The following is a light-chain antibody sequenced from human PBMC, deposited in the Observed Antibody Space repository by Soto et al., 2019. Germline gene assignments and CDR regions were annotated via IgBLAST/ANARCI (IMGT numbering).Light chain of an antibody. CDR2: ATS. J-gene: IGKJ4*01. CDR3: QQANSFPALT. V-gene: IGKV1-12*01. Sequence: DIQMTQSPSSVSAAIGDSVTITFRASQGIGSWLARYQQKPGKDPNLLIYATSTLESGVTSRFSGSGSGTDFTLTTNSLQPEDFATYYCQQANSFPALTFGGGTKVEVK. CDR1: QGIGSW.